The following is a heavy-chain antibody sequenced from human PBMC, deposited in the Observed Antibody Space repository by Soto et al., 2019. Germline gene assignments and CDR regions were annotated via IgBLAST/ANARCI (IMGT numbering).Heavy chain of an antibody. Sequence: HPGGSLRLSCSASGFTFSSYAMHWVRQAPGKGLEYVTAFSSNWGSTYYADSVKGRFTISRDNSKNILYLQMSSLRAEDTAVYYCVKVELEDIVLMVYADWLYYFDYWGQGTLVTVSS. J-gene: IGHJ4*02. V-gene: IGHV3-64D*08. CDR2: FSSNWGST. CDR3: VKVELEDIVLMVYADWLYYFDY. CDR1: GFTFSSYA. D-gene: IGHD2-8*01.